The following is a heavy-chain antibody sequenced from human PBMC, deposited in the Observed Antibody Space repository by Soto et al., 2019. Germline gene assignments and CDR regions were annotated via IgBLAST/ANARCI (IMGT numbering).Heavy chain of an antibody. CDR1: GGTFSSYA. J-gene: IGHJ6*02. D-gene: IGHD3-10*01. CDR3: ARTSITMVRGVSNYYGMDV. CDR2: IIPIFGTA. Sequence: SLKVSCKASGGTFSSYAISWVRQAPGQGLEWMGGIIPIFGTANYAQKFQGRVTITADESTSTAYMELSSLRSEDTAVYYCARTSITMVRGVSNYYGMDVWGQGTTVTVSS. V-gene: IGHV1-69*13.